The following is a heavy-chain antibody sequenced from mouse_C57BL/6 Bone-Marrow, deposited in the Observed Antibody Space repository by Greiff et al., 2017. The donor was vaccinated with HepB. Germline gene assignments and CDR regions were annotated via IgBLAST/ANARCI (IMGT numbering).Heavy chain of an antibody. V-gene: IGHV1-69*01. J-gene: IGHJ4*01. Sequence: QVQLQQPGAELVMPGASVKLSCKASGYTFTSYWMHWVKQRPGQGLEWIGEIDPSDSYTNYNQKFKGKSTLTVDKSSSTAYMQLSSLTSEDSAVYYCARKDTTAFMDYWGQGTSVTVSS. CDR1: GYTFTSYW. CDR3: ARKDTTAFMDY. CDR2: IDPSDSYT. D-gene: IGHD1-2*01.